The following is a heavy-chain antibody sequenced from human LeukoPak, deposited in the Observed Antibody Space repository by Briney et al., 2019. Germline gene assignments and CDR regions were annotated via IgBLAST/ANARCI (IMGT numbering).Heavy chain of an antibody. CDR1: GFTFGDTW. D-gene: IGHD3/OR15-3a*01. Sequence: GGSLRLSCAASGFTFGDTWMNWVRQVPGQGLEWVANIKQDGSEKFYVASVKGRFTISRDNGKSTLYLQMNSLRAEDTALYYCATSYDMGWLIGYWGQGTLVTVSS. V-gene: IGHV3-7*03. CDR3: ATSYDMGWLIGY. J-gene: IGHJ4*02. CDR2: IKQDGSEK.